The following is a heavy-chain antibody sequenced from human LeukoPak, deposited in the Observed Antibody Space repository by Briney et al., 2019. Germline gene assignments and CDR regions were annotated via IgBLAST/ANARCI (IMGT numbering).Heavy chain of an antibody. CDR3: ASVYYYDSSGYYVDY. Sequence: SETLSLTCAVYGGSFSGYYWSWIRQPPGKGLEWIGEINHSGSTNYNPSLKSRVSISVDTSKNQFSLKLSSVTAADTAVYYCASVYYYDSSGYYVDYWGQGTLVTVSS. CDR1: GGSFSGYY. CDR2: INHSGST. D-gene: IGHD3-22*01. V-gene: IGHV4-34*01. J-gene: IGHJ4*02.